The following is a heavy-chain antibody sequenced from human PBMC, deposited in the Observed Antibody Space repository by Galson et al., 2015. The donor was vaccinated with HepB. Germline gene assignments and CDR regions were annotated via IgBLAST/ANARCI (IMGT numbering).Heavy chain of an antibody. V-gene: IGHV3-21*01. D-gene: IGHD1-14*01. CDR1: GFTFSYYT. CDR3: AREGSALTETIYWYFDL. Sequence: SLRLSCAASGFTFSYYTMTWVRQTPGKGLEWVSSISLVSGYTYYAGSVEGRFTISRDNAKNSLYLQMNSLRAEDTAVYYCAREGSALTETIYWYFDLWGRGTLVTVSS. J-gene: IGHJ2*01. CDR2: ISLVSGYT.